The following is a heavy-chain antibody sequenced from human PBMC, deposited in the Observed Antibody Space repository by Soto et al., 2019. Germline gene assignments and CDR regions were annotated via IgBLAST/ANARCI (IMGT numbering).Heavy chain of an antibody. CDR3: ARGKSTMVREGYYGMDV. CDR2: IYSGGST. Sequence: EVQLVESGGGLVQPGGSLRLSCAASGFTVSSNYMSWVRQAPGKGLEWVSVIYSGGSTYYADSVKGRFTISRHNSKNTLDLQMNSLRAEDTAVYYCARGKSTMVREGYYGMDVWGQGTTVTVSS. V-gene: IGHV3-53*04. D-gene: IGHD3-10*01. J-gene: IGHJ6*02. CDR1: GFTVSSNY.